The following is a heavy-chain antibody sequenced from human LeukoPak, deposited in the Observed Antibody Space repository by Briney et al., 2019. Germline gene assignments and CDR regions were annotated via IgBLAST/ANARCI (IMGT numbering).Heavy chain of an antibody. V-gene: IGHV1-8*01. J-gene: IGHJ6*03. D-gene: IGHD3-3*01. CDR3: ARGNGASYYDFWSGYYFAPYYYYMDV. CDR2: MNPNSGNT. CDR1: GYTFTSYD. Sequence: GASVKVSCKASGYTFTSYDINWVRQATGQGLEWMGWMNPNSGNTGYAQKFQSRVTMTRNTSISTAYMELSSLRSEDTAVYYCARGNGASYYDFWSGYYFAPYYYYMDVWDKGTTVTVSS.